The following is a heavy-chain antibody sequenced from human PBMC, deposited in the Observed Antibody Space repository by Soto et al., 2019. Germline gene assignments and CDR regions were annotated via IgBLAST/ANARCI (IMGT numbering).Heavy chain of an antibody. CDR2: ISYSGTT. V-gene: IGHV4-59*01. CDR1: GGSISSNY. Sequence: QVQLQESGPGLVKPSETLSLTCSVSGGSISSNYWSWIRQPPGKGLEWIRYISYSGTTNYHPSRKSRVNVSVDTSKNQFSLKLSSVAAADTAVYYCAGLRNSYGGKYWASGYYFDFWGQGTLVTVFS. J-gene: IGHJ4*02. D-gene: IGHD1-26*01. CDR3: AGLRNSYGGKYWASGYYFDF.